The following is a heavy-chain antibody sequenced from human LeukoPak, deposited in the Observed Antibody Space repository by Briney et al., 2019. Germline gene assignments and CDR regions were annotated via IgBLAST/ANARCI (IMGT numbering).Heavy chain of an antibody. CDR3: ARDGGASSSWDYYYGMDV. V-gene: IGHV3-7*01. Sequence: GGSLRLSCAASGFTFSSYWMSWVRQAPGKGLEWVANIKQDGSEKYYVDSVKGRFTISRDNAKNSLYLQMNSLRAEDTAVYYCARDGGASSSWDYYYGMDVWGQGTTVTVSS. D-gene: IGHD6-13*01. J-gene: IGHJ6*02. CDR1: GFTFSSYW. CDR2: IKQDGSEK.